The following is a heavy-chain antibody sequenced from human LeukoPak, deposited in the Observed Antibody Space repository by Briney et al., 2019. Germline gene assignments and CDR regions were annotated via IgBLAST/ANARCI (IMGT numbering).Heavy chain of an antibody. Sequence: SETLSLTCGVHGGSFSGYYWSWIRQPPGKGLEWIGEINHSGSTNYNPSLKSRVTISVDTSKNQFSLKLSSVTAADTAVYYCARVTSPYYYDSSGYYYSDYWGQGTLVTVSS. J-gene: IGHJ4*02. CDR3: ARVTSPYYYDSSGYYYSDY. V-gene: IGHV4-34*01. D-gene: IGHD3-22*01. CDR2: INHSGST. CDR1: GGSFSGYY.